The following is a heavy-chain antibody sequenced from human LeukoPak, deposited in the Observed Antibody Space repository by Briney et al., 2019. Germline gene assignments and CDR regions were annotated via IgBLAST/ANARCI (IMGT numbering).Heavy chain of an antibody. J-gene: IGHJ3*02. CDR2: IYSGGGT. CDR1: GFTVSSNY. D-gene: IGHD1-26*01. V-gene: IGHV3-66*04. Sequence: PGGSLRLSCAASGFTVSSNYMSWVRQAPGKGLEWISVIYSGGGTYYADSVKGRFTISRDNSRNTLYLQMNSLRAEDTAMFYCARHGAEEGATDAFDIWGQGTMVIVSS. CDR3: ARHGAEEGATDAFDI.